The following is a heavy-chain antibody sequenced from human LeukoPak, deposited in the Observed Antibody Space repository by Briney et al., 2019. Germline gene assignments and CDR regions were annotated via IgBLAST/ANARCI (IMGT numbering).Heavy chain of an antibody. CDR3: ARVAAGGNYFDY. D-gene: IGHD6-13*01. CDR1: GGSISSYY. J-gene: IGHJ4*02. V-gene: IGHV4-59*01. Sequence: PSATLSLTCAVSGGSISSYYWSWIRQPPGKGLEWIGYIYYSGSTNYNPSLKSRVTISVDTSKNQFSLKLSSVTAADTAVYYCARVAAGGNYFDYWGQGTLVTVSS. CDR2: IYYSGST.